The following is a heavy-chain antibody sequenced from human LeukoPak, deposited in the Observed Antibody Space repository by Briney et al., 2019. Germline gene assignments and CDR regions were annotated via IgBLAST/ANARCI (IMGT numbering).Heavy chain of an antibody. Sequence: SETLSLTCTVSGGSLTLYYWSWIRQPAGKGLEWIGRIYTSGSTNYNPPLKSRVTMSVDTSKNQFSLKLRSVTAADTAIYYCARLYGSVYYYYMDVWGKGTTVTVSS. V-gene: IGHV4-4*07. CDR3: ARLYGSVYYYYMDV. D-gene: IGHD3-10*01. CDR2: IYTSGST. CDR1: GGSLTLYY. J-gene: IGHJ6*03.